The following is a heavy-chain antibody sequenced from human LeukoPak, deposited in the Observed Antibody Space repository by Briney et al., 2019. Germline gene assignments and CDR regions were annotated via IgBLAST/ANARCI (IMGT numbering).Heavy chain of an antibody. V-gene: IGHV3-30*18. CDR3: AKDRAAHYDFWSGYQMDV. D-gene: IGHD3-3*01. J-gene: IGHJ6*02. CDR2: ISYDGSKK. CDR1: GFTFRNYD. Sequence: GGSLRLSCAASGFTFRNYDMHWVRQAPGKGLQWVAVISYDGSKKYYVDSVKGRFTISRDSSKNTLYLQMNSLRTEDTAMYYCAKDRAAHYDFWSGYQMDVWGRGSTVTVSS.